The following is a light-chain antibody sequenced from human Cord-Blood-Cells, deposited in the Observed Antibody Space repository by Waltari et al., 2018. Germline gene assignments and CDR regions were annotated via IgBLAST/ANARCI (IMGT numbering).Light chain of an antibody. CDR2: FAS. V-gene: IGKV1-39*01. J-gene: IGKJ4*01. CDR3: QQSYSTPLT. CDR1: QSNISY. Sequence: DLQMTQSPSSLSASVGDRVTITFRASQSNISYLNWYQQKPGKTPKLLMYFASSLQSRVPSRFSSSGSGTDFTLTISSMQPEDFATYYCQQSYSTPLTFGGGTKVEIK.